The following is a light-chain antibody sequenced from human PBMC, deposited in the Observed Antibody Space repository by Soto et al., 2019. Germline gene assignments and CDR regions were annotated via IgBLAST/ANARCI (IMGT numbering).Light chain of an antibody. CDR3: LQYGSSVFN. V-gene: IGKV3-20*01. Sequence: EIVLTQSPGTLSLSPGERATLSCRASQSVSSSFLAWYQQKPGQAPRLLIYAAYRRATGIPDRFSGSGSGTDFTLSISRLEPEDVAMYYCLQYGSSVFNFGPGTKVYIK. CDR2: AAY. J-gene: IGKJ3*01. CDR1: QSVSSSF.